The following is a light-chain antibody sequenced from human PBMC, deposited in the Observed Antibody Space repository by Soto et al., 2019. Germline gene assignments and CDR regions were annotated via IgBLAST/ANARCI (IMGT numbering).Light chain of an antibody. CDR1: SSDVCKYDY. J-gene: IGLJ1*01. V-gene: IGLV2-8*01. Sequence: QSALTQPPSASGSPGQSVTSSCTGTSSDVCKYDYVSWFQHHPAKAPKLIIYEVTKRPSGVPDPFSGSKSGSTASLTVSGDKDEDEAEYYCNSYVTGSDVYGTGTKVTVL. CDR3: NSYVTGSDV. CDR2: EVT.